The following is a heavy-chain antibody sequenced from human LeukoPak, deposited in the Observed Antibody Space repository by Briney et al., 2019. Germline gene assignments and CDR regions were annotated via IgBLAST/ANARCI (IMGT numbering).Heavy chain of an antibody. J-gene: IGHJ4*02. D-gene: IGHD6-19*01. CDR1: GFTFSSYE. V-gene: IGHV3-48*03. CDR2: ICTSGNTI. CDR3: AREGNSGWSFDY. Sequence: GGSLRLSCAASGFTFSSYEMSWVRQAPGKGLEWVSYICTSGNTIYYADSLKGRSTISRDNAKNSLYLQMHSLRAEDTAVYYCAREGNSGWSFDYSGQGTLVTVSS.